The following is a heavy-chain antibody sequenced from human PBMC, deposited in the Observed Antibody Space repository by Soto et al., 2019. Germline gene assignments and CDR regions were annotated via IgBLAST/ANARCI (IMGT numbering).Heavy chain of an antibody. CDR2: ISHSGST. Sequence: SETLSLTCGVYGASFRGYLWSWIRQPPGKGLEWIGEISHSGSTDYNPSLKSRLTISIDASKNQFSLKLSSVTAADTAVYYCARWWLGGYDSYFDYWGQGALVT. D-gene: IGHD5-12*01. V-gene: IGHV4-34*01. J-gene: IGHJ4*02. CDR1: GASFRGYL. CDR3: ARWWLGGYDSYFDY.